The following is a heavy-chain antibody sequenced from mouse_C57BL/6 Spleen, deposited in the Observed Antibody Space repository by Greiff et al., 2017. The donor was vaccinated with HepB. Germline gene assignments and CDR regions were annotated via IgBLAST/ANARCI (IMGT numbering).Heavy chain of an antibody. CDR2: IYPGDGDT. Sequence: VQLQQSGAELVKPGASVKISCKASGYAFSSYWMNWVKQRPGKGLEWIGQIYPGDGDTNYNGKFKGKATLTADKSSSTAYMQLSSLTSEDSAVYFCARIPYYYGSSPHWYFDVWGTGTTVTVSS. J-gene: IGHJ1*03. CDR3: ARIPYYYGSSPHWYFDV. D-gene: IGHD1-1*01. V-gene: IGHV1-80*01. CDR1: GYAFSSYW.